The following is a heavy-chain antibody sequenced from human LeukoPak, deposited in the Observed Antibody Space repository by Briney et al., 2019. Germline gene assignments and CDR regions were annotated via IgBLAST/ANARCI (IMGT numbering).Heavy chain of an antibody. Sequence: GGSLRLSCAASGFTFSDYYMSWIRQAPGKGLEWVSYISSSGSTIYYADSVEGRFTISRDNAKNSLYLQMNSLRAEDTAVYYCYSGSSSGSGFDYWGQGTLVTVSS. CDR1: GFTFSDYY. D-gene: IGHD6-6*01. CDR2: ISSSGSTI. CDR3: YSGSSSGSGFDY. V-gene: IGHV3-11*01. J-gene: IGHJ4*02.